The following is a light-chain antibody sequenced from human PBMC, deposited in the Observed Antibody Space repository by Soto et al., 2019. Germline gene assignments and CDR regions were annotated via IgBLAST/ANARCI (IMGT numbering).Light chain of an antibody. CDR1: SSNIGADYD. Sequence: QSVLTQPPSVSGAPGQRVTISCTGSSSNIGADYDVHWYQQVPGTAPKLLIYSNINRPSGVPDRFSGSKSGTSASLAITGRQAEDEADYYCQSYDTSLRVVFGGGTKLTVL. V-gene: IGLV1-40*01. CDR3: QSYDTSLRVV. J-gene: IGLJ2*01. CDR2: SNI.